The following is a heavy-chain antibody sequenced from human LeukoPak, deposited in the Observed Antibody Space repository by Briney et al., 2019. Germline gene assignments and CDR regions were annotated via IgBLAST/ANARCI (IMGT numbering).Heavy chain of an antibody. Sequence: GGSLRLSCAASGFTFNTFWMSWVRQTPGKGLGWVANIKEDGTKKYYVDSVKGRFTISRDNAENSLYLQMYSLRAEDTAVYYCARDAAGYDPWGQGTLVTVSS. D-gene: IGHD6-13*01. CDR1: GFTFNTFW. V-gene: IGHV3-7*01. J-gene: IGHJ5*02. CDR3: ARDAAGYDP. CDR2: IKEDGTKK.